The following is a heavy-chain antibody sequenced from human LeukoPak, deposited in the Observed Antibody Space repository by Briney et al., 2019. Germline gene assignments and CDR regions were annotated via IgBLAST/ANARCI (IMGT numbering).Heavy chain of an antibody. CDR2: VSSSGST. CDR3: ARTLKDAYLNAFGY. V-gene: IGHV4-59*01. Sequence: SETLSLTCTVSGGSINSYYWNWLRQPPGKTLEWIGYVSSSGSTNYSPFFKSRLTISLDTSKNQFSLNLRSVTAADTAAYYCARTLKDAYLNAFGYWGQGTLVAVSS. D-gene: IGHD3-16*01. J-gene: IGHJ4*02. CDR1: GGSINSYY.